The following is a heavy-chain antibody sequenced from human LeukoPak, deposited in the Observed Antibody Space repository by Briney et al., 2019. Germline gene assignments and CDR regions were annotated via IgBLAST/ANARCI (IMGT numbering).Heavy chain of an antibody. CDR2: IRYDGSNK. CDR3: AKEGVVVPETFDY. CDR1: GFTFSSYG. D-gene: IGHD2-2*01. Sequence: GGSLRLSCAASGFTFSSYGVHWVRQAPGKGLEWVAFIRYDGSNKYYADSVKGRFTISRDVSKNTLYLQMNSLRAEDTAMYYCAKEGVVVPETFDYWGQGTLVTVSS. V-gene: IGHV3-30*02. J-gene: IGHJ4*02.